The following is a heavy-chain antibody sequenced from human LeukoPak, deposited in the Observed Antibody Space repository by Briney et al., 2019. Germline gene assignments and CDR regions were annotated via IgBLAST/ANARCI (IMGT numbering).Heavy chain of an antibody. D-gene: IGHD2/OR15-2a*01. CDR1: GFTVSSNY. J-gene: IGHJ6*03. CDR3: AKASRSTSYYMDV. V-gene: IGHV3-23*01. CDR2: ISGSGGST. Sequence: GGSLRLSCAASGFTVSSNYMSWVRQAPGKGLEWVSAISGSGGSTYYADSVKGRFTISRDNSKNTLYLQMNSLRAEDTAVYYCAKASRSTSYYMDVWGKGTTVTISS.